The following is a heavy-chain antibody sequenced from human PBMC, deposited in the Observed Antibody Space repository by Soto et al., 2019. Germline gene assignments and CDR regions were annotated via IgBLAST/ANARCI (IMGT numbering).Heavy chain of an antibody. CDR3: ARIRGVVVLYYYYGMDV. V-gene: IGHV4-39*01. D-gene: IGHD3-22*01. CDR1: GGSISSSSYY. Sequence: QLQLQESGPGLVKPSETLSLTCTVSGGSISSSSYYWGWIRQPPGKGLEWIGSIYYSGSTYYNPSLKSRVTISVDTSKNQFSLKLSSVTAADTAVYYCARIRGVVVLYYYYGMDVWGQGTTVTVSS. CDR2: IYYSGST. J-gene: IGHJ6*02.